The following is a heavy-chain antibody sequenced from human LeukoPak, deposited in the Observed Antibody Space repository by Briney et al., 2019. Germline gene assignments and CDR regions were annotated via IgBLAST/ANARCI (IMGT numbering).Heavy chain of an antibody. V-gene: IGHV3-21*01. J-gene: IGHJ4*02. CDR2: ISSSGSYI. CDR3: ARLGYCSSTSCYYFDY. CDR1: GFTFGNYN. Sequence: GGSLRLSCAASGFTFGNYNMNWVRQAPGKGLEWVSSISSSGSYISYADSVQGRFTISRDNAKNSLYLQMNSLRAEDTAVYYCARLGYCSSTSCYYFDYWGQGTRVTVSS. D-gene: IGHD2-2*01.